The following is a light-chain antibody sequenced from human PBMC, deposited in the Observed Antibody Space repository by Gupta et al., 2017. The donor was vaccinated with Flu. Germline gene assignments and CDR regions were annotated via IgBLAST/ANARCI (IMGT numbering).Light chain of an antibody. V-gene: IGLV3-21*02. J-gene: IGLJ2*01. Sequence: YVLTQPPSGSVAPGQTARITRGGNNIGIKSVHWFQQRPGQAPVLVVYADSGRPSGIPERFSGSNSGNTATLTISRVEAGDEADYYCQVWDSSSNHVVFGGGTKLTVL. CDR3: QVWDSSSNHVV. CDR2: ADS. CDR1: NIGIKS.